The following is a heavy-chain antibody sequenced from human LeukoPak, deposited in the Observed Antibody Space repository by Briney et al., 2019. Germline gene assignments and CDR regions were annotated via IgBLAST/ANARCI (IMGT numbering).Heavy chain of an antibody. CDR3: ARGPGITIFGVVIAYQFDP. J-gene: IGHJ5*02. Sequence: ASVKVSCKASGYTFTSYGISWVRQAPGQGLEWMGWISAYNGNTNYAQKLQGRVTMTTDTSTSTAYMELRSLRSDDTAVYYCARGPGITIFGVVIAYQFDPWGQGTLVTVSS. V-gene: IGHV1-18*01. D-gene: IGHD3-3*01. CDR1: GYTFTSYG. CDR2: ISAYNGNT.